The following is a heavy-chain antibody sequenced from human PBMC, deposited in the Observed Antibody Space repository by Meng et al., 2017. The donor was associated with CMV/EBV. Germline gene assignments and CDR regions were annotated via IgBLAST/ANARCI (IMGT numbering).Heavy chain of an antibody. V-gene: IGHV3-23*01. J-gene: IGHJ4*02. CDR3: AKDRFQLYDFWSGRLFDY. Sequence: GGSLRLSCAASGFTFSSYEMNWVRQAPGKGLEWVSAISGSGGSTYYADSVKGRFTISRDNSKNTLYLQMNSLRAEDTAVYYCAKDRFQLYDFWSGRLFDYWGQGTLVTVSS. D-gene: IGHD3-3*01. CDR1: GFTFSSYE. CDR2: ISGSGGST.